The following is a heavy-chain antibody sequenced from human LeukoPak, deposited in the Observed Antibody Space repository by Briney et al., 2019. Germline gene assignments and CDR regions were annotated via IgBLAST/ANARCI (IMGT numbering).Heavy chain of an antibody. J-gene: IGHJ4*02. V-gene: IGHV1-69*05. Sequence: GASVKVSCKASGYTFTSYGISWVRQAPGQGLEWMGGIIPIFGTANYAQKFQGRVTITTDESTSTAYMELSSLRSEDTAVYYCARGEYSSSWHFDYWGQGTLVTVSS. CDR1: GYTFTSYG. CDR2: IIPIFGTA. D-gene: IGHD6-13*01. CDR3: ARGEYSSSWHFDY.